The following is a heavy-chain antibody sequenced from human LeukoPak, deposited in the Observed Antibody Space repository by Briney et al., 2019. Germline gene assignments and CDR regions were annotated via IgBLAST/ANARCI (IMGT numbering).Heavy chain of an antibody. CDR3: AREGLMVRGIASEY. CDR1: GFTFRMFW. CDR2: IKQDGSEK. Sequence: GGSLRLSCAASGFTFRMFWMTWVRQAPGKGLEWVANIKQDGSEKDYLDSVKGRFTISRDNAKSLMYLQMNSLRVEDTAVYYCAREGLMVRGIASEYWGQGTLVTVSS. J-gene: IGHJ4*02. D-gene: IGHD3-10*01. V-gene: IGHV3-7*01.